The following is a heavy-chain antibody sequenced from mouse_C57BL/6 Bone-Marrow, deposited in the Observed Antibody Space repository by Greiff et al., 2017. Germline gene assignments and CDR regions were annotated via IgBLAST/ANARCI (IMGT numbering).Heavy chain of an antibody. CDR1: GFTFSDYG. CDR3: ARNSIYYYGSSYVWFAY. D-gene: IGHD1-1*01. J-gene: IGHJ3*01. CDR2: ISSGSSTI. V-gene: IGHV5-17*01. Sequence: EVKLVASGGGLVKPGGSLKLSCAASGFTFSDYGMHWVRQAPEKGLEWVAYISSGSSTIYYADTVKGRFTISRDNAKNTLFLQMTSLRSEDTAMYYCARNSIYYYGSSYVWFAYWGQGTLVTVSA.